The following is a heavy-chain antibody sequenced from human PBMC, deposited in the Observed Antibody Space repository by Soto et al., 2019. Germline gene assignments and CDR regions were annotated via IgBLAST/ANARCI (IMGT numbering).Heavy chain of an antibody. CDR2: IIPIFGTA. J-gene: IGHJ5*02. D-gene: IGHD6-13*01. CDR3: AWHLVAAAGRDLEFDP. Sequence: QVQLVQSGAEVKKPGSSVKVSCKASGGTFSSYAISWVRQAPGQGLEWMGGIIPIFGTANYAQKFQGRVTITADESTSTAYMELSSLRSEDTAVYYCAWHLVAAAGRDLEFDPWGQGTLVTVSS. V-gene: IGHV1-69*01. CDR1: GGTFSSYA.